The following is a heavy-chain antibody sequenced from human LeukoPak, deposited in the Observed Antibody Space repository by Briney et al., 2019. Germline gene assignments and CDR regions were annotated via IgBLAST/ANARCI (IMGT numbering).Heavy chain of an antibody. CDR3: ARELRSSYYDSSGYFYY. J-gene: IGHJ4*02. CDR1: GGTFSSYA. V-gene: IGHV1-69*13. Sequence: ASVKVSCKASGGTFSSYAISWVRQAPGQGLEWMGGIIPIFGTANYAQKFQGRVTITADESTSTAYMELSSLRSEDTAVYYCARELRSSYYDSSGYFYYWGQGTLVAVSS. D-gene: IGHD3-22*01. CDR2: IIPIFGTA.